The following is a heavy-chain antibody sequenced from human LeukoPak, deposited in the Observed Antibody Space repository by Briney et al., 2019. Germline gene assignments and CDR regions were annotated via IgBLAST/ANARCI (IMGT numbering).Heavy chain of an antibody. CDR3: VRERDRGIYFI. J-gene: IGHJ4*02. V-gene: IGHV1-2*02. Sequence: ASVKVSCKASGYTFTGYYMHWVRQAPGQGLEWMGWINPNSGGTNYAQKFQGRVTMTRDTSISTAYMELSRLRSEDTAVYYCVRERDRGIYFIWGQGTLVTVSS. D-gene: IGHD3-10*01. CDR2: INPNSGGT. CDR1: GYTFTGYY.